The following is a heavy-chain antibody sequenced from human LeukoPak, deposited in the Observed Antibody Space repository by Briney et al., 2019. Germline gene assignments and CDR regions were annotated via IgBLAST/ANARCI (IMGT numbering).Heavy chain of an antibody. Sequence: ASVKVSCKASGCTFSSYAISWVRQAPGQGREWMGGIIPIFGTANYAQKFQGRVTITADESTSTAYMELSSLRSEDTAVYYCARAEGYCSGGSCSSSFDYWGQGTLVTVSS. CDR3: ARAEGYCSGGSCSSSFDY. CDR2: IIPIFGTA. D-gene: IGHD2-15*01. J-gene: IGHJ4*02. V-gene: IGHV1-69*13. CDR1: GCTFSSYA.